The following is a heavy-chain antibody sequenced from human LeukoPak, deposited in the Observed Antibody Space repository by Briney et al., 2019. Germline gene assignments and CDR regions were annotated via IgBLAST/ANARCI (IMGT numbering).Heavy chain of an antibody. V-gene: IGHV4-39*07. Sequence: SETVSLTCTVCVGFISSSSYYWGWIRQPPGKGLEWSGSNYYSWSTYYNPSLKSRVTISVDTSKNQFSLELTSVTAADTAVYYCARGGSRFRQQVVPPSDAQNGYYFDFWGQGTLVTVSS. CDR1: VGFISSSSYY. D-gene: IGHD6-13*01. CDR3: ARGGSRFRQQVVPPSDAQNGYYFDF. CDR2: NYYSWST. J-gene: IGHJ4*02.